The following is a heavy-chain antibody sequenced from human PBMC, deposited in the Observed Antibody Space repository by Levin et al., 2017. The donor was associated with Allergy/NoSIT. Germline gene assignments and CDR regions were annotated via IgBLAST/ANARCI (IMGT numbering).Heavy chain of an antibody. V-gene: IGHV3-21*01. Sequence: PGESLKISCAASGFTFSSYSMNWVRQAPGKGLEWVSSISSSSSYIYYADSVKGRFTISRDNAKNSLYLQMNSLRAEDTAVYYCARDPSKGVAYSSSWFPFDYWGQGSLVTVSS. D-gene: IGHD6-13*01. CDR1: GFTFSSYS. J-gene: IGHJ4*02. CDR2: ISSSSSYI. CDR3: ARDPSKGVAYSSSWFPFDY.